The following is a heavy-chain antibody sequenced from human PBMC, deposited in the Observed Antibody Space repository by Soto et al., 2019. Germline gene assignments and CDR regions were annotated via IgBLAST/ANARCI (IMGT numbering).Heavy chain of an antibody. CDR2: MYNSGTT. V-gene: IGHV4-61*01. J-gene: IGHJ4*02. D-gene: IGHD2-21*01. CDR1: GGAVYSDSYY. CDR3: ARVWGYYFDY. Sequence: SETLSLTCTVSGGAVYSDSYYWSWIRQPPGKGLEWIAYMYNSGTTKYNPSLKSRVTISLDTSKNQFSLQLRFVTAADTAVYYCARVWGYYFDYWGQGTLVTVSS.